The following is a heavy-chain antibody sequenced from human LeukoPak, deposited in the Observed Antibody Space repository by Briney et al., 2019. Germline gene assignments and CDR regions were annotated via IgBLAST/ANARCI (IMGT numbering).Heavy chain of an antibody. CDR2: IIPIFGTA. Sequence: SVKVSCKASGGTFSSYAISWVRQAPGQGLEWMGGIIPIFGTANYAQKFQGRVTITADKSTSTAYMELSSLRSEDTAVYYCARVAGRGYDSSGYYQNPEYYFDYWGQGTLVTVSS. V-gene: IGHV1-69*06. CDR3: ARVAGRGYDSSGYYQNPEYYFDY. CDR1: GGTFSSYA. J-gene: IGHJ4*02. D-gene: IGHD3-22*01.